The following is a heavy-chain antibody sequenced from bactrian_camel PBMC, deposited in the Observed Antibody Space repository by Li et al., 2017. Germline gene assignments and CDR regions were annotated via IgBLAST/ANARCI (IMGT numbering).Heavy chain of an antibody. Sequence: HVQLVESGGDLVQPGGSLRLSCAASGFTTSNYYMCWVRQAPGKGLEWVSSIWSDGTHPYYADSVSGRFTISRDNAGNTVYLQMNSLKSEDTALYYCATASYGLGKRPFYWGQGTQVTVS. D-gene: IGHD5*01. V-gene: IGHV3-2*01. CDR3: ATASYGLGKRPFY. CDR2: IWSDGTHP. CDR1: GFTTSNYY. J-gene: IGHJ4*01.